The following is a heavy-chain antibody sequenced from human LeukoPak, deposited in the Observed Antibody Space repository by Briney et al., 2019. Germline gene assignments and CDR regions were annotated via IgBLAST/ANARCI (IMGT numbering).Heavy chain of an antibody. D-gene: IGHD5-24*01. CDR3: ARGDGYNFFDY. V-gene: IGHV3-23*03. Sequence: GGSLRLSCAASGFTFSSYAMTWVRQAPGKGLEWVSVFYVGGATYYADSVKGRFTISRDNSENTLYLQVKSLRAEDTAVYYCARGDGYNFFDYWGQGTLVTVSS. J-gene: IGHJ4*02. CDR1: GFTFSSYA. CDR2: FYVGGAT.